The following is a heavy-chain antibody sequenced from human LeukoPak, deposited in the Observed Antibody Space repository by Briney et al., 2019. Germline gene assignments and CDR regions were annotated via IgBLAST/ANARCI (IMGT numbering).Heavy chain of an antibody. CDR2: ISGYNGNT. J-gene: IGHJ4*02. D-gene: IGHD5-12*01. CDR1: TYTFTRYG. CDR3: ATSGRGTYYYFDL. V-gene: IGHV1-18*01. Sequence: GASVKVSCKASTYTFTRYGISWVRQAPGQGLEWMGWISGYNGNTNYAQKFLGRVSMTADTATSTAYMDLRSLTSDDTAMYYCATSGRGTYYYFDLWGQGTLVTVSS.